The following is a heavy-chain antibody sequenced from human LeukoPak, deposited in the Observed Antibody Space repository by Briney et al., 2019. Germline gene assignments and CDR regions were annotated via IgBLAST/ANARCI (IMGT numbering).Heavy chain of an antibody. Sequence: GASLRLSCAASGFTISDYAITWVRQAPGKGLEWVSGISDSGSKTYYADSVQGRFTISRDNSKNSLFLQMNSLRAEDTAVYYCGKEEFGELVIGYWGQGILVTVTS. D-gene: IGHD3-10*01. J-gene: IGHJ4*02. CDR2: ISDSGSKT. V-gene: IGHV3-23*01. CDR1: GFTISDYA. CDR3: GKEEFGELVIGY.